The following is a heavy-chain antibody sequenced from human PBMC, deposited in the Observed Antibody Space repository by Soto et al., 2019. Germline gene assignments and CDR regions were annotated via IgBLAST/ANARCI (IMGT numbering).Heavy chain of an antibody. V-gene: IGHV3-74*01. D-gene: IGHD6-13*01. CDR2: TKTDGST. J-gene: IGHJ3*02. Sequence: EVQLVECGGSLVQPGGSLRLSCAASGFTFSKHWMHWVRQAPGQGLVWVSRTKTDGSTTYADSVKGRFTISRDNARNTLNLEMNGLRVEDTAVYYCTRDMRPVAWYRGVSGAFDMWGQGTMVTVS. CDR1: GFTFSKHW. CDR3: TRDMRPVAWYRGVSGAFDM.